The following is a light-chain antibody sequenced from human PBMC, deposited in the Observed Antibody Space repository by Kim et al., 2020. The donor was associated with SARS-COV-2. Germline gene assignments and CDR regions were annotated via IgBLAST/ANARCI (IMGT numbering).Light chain of an antibody. CDR1: SSDVGGYNY. Sequence: GQSDTISCTRTSSDVGGYNYVSWYQQHPGKAPTLMIFEVSERPSGVPDRFSGSKSGNTASLTVSGLQAEDEADYYCSSYAGSNPLVFGTGTKVTVL. CDR2: EVS. CDR3: SSYAGSNPLV. J-gene: IGLJ1*01. V-gene: IGLV2-8*01.